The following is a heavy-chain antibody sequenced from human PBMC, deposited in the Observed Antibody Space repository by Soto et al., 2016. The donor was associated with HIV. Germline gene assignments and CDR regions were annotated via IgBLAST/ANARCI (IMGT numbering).Heavy chain of an antibody. V-gene: IGHV3-73*01. CDR3: TRLAFPYCSGGSCYNDAFDI. CDR2: IRSKANSYAT. CDR1: GFTFSGSA. Sequence: EVQLVESGGGLVQPGGSLKLSCAASGFTFSGSAMHWVRQASGKGLEWVGRIRSKANSYATAYAASVKGRFTISRDDSKNTAYLQMNSLKTEDTAVYYCTRLAFPYCSGGSCYNDAFDIWGQGTMVTVSS. J-gene: IGHJ3*02. D-gene: IGHD2-15*01.